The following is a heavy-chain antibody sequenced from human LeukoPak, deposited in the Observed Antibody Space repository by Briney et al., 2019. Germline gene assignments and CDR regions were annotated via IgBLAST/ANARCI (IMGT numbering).Heavy chain of an antibody. CDR1: GFTFSSYA. CDR3: ARDRSTVTPPQPDAFDI. Sequence: PGGSLRLSCAASGFTFSSYAMHWVRQAPGKGLEWVAVISYDGSNKYYADSVKGRFTISGDNSKNTLYLQMNSLRAEDTAVYYCARDRSTVTPPQPDAFDIWGQGTMVTVSS. D-gene: IGHD4-17*01. V-gene: IGHV3-30-3*01. J-gene: IGHJ3*02. CDR2: ISYDGSNK.